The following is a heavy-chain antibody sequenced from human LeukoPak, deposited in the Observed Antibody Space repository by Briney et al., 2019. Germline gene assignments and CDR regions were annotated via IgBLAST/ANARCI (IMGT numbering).Heavy chain of an antibody. CDR2: IHTSGST. D-gene: IGHD6-19*01. V-gene: IGHV4-4*07. CDR3: ARRDFSSGWSSDY. Sequence: PSETLSLTCTVSGGSISNYHWSWIRQPAGKGLEWIGQIHTSGSTNYNPPLKSRVSMSIDTTEDQVSLTIRSVTAADTAFYYCARRDFSSGWSSDYWGQGTLVTVSS. CDR1: GGSISNYH. J-gene: IGHJ4*02.